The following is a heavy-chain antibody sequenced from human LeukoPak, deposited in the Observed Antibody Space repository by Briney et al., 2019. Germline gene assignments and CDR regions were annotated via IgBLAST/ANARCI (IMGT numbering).Heavy chain of an antibody. CDR3: AKEYGSGSYYYYYGMDV. V-gene: IGHV3-9*01. J-gene: IGHJ6*02. Sequence: GGSLRLSCAASGFTFDDYAMHWVRQAPGKGLEWVSGISWNSGSIGYADSVKGRFTISRDNAKNSLYLQMNRLRAEDTALYYCAKEYGSGSYYYYYGMDVWGQGTTVTVSS. D-gene: IGHD3-10*01. CDR2: ISWNSGSI. CDR1: GFTFDDYA.